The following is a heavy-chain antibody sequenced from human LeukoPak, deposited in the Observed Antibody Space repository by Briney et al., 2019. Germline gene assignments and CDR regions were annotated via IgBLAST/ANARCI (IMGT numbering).Heavy chain of an antibody. V-gene: IGHV4-39*01. D-gene: IGHD3-22*01. CDR2: IYYSGTT. CDR1: GGSISSSSYY. J-gene: IGHJ4*02. Sequence: SETLSLTCTVSGGSISSSSYYWGWIRQPPGKGLEWIGSIYYSGTTYYNPSLKTRVTISVDMSKNQFSLKLSSVTATDTAVYYCARRPINYFDSSGYFVGYFDYWGQGTLVTVSS. CDR3: ARRPINYFDSSGYFVGYFDY.